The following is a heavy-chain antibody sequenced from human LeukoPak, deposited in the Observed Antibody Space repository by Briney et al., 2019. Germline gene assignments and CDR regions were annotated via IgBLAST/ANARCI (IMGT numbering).Heavy chain of an antibody. Sequence: ASVKVSCKASGYTFTGYYMHWVRQAPGQGLEWMGWINPNSGGTNYAQKFQGGVTMTRDTSISTAYMELSRLRSDDTAVYYCARERIIMSIAAPQDYWGQGTLVTVSS. CDR3: ARERIIMSIAAPQDY. D-gene: IGHD6-6*01. CDR1: GYTFTGYY. CDR2: INPNSGGT. V-gene: IGHV1-2*02. J-gene: IGHJ4*02.